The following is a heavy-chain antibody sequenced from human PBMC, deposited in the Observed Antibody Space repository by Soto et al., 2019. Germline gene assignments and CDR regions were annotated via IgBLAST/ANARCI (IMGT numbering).Heavy chain of an antibody. CDR1: GGSFNIHY. CDR2: INDSGSA. CDR3: ARGQSHTWFDP. J-gene: IGHJ5*02. V-gene: IGHV4-34*02. Sequence: QVQLQQWGAGLLQPSETLSLTCAVYGGSFNIHYWSWIRQPPGKGLEWIGEINDSGSANNNPSLKSRVTLSVDTSKNQFSLKLTSVPAADTAIYYCARGQSHTWFDPWGQGTLVTVSS.